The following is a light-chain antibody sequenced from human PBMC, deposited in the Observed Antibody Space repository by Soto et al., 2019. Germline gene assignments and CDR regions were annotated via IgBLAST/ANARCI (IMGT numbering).Light chain of an antibody. CDR1: QSVGTN. CDR2: GAS. J-gene: IGKJ5*01. Sequence: DIVMTQSPGTLSVSPGEKAALSFGASQSVGTNLAWYQQRPGQAPRLLVCGASTRASGIPPRFSGSGSGTDFTLTISSLQPEYFATYYCQQSYSTPSTFGQGTRLEI. CDR3: QQSYSTPST. V-gene: IGKV3-15*01.